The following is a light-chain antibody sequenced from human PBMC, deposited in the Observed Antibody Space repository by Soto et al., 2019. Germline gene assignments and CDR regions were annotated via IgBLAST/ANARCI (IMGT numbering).Light chain of an antibody. Sequence: SYELTQPSSVSVSPGQTANITCSGDMLTKKFARWFQQRPGQAPVLLIYKDSGQPSGIPVRFSGSSSGTTVTLTISGAQVEDEADYYCYSATDDHYVFGTGTKLTVL. CDR2: KDS. J-gene: IGLJ1*01. CDR1: MLTKKF. CDR3: YSATDDHYV. V-gene: IGLV3-27*01.